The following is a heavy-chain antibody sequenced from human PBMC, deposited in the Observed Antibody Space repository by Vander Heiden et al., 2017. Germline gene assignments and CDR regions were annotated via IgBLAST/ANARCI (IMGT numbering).Heavy chain of an antibody. Sequence: EVRLVESGGGLVQPGGSLKLSCAASGFTFSGSAMHWVRQASGKGLEWVGRIRRKANSYATAYAASVKGRFTISRDDSKNTAYLQMNSLKTEDTAVYYCLTASYSSGWYFFDYWGQGTLVTVSS. J-gene: IGHJ4*02. CDR1: GFTFSGSA. CDR2: IRRKANSYAT. V-gene: IGHV3-73*01. CDR3: LTASYSSGWYFFDY. D-gene: IGHD6-19*01.